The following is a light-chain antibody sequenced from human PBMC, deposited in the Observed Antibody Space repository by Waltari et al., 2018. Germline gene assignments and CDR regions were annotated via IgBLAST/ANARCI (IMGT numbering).Light chain of an antibody. V-gene: IGLV2-23*02. CDR1: SNDVGNYNL. CDR2: AVN. CDR3: FSYTGDTTLYV. J-gene: IGLJ1*01. Sequence: QSALTQPASVSGSPGQSITISCTGTSNDVGNYNLVSWYQHYPGKVPQLIIYAVNKRPSGVSHLFSGSKSRNTASLTISGLQAEDEADYYCFSYTGDTTLYVFGTGTKVTVL.